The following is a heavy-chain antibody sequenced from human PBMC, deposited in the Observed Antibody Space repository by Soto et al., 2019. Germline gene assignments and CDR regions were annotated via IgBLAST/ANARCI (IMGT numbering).Heavy chain of an antibody. CDR1: GDSLTSYY. D-gene: IGHD3-9*01. Sequence: QVQLQESGPGLVKPSETLSLTCSVSGDSLTSYYWTWVRQPPGKGLEWIGYIYYIGKTNYNPSLKSRVTISMDLSKNQFSLALRSLTAADTAVYYCARIILTGYYGLEPWGQGTLVIVSA. CDR2: IYYIGKT. J-gene: IGHJ5*02. CDR3: ARIILTGYYGLEP. V-gene: IGHV4-59*01.